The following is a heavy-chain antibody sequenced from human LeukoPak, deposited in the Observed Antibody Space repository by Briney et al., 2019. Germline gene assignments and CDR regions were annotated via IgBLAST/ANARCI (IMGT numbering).Heavy chain of an antibody. V-gene: IGHV3-7*03. Sequence: GGSLRLSCVDSGFTFNTYWVAWIRQAPGKGLEWVANINQDGSVRNYMDSAQGRFTISRDNAKSSLYLRMDSLRADDTAVYFCARDSGWSRFDYWGQGALVTVAS. CDR2: INQDGSVR. CDR1: GFTFNTYW. CDR3: ARDSGWSRFDY. J-gene: IGHJ4*02. D-gene: IGHD6-25*01.